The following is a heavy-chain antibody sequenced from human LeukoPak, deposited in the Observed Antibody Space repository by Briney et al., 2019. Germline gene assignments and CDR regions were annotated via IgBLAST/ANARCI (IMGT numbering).Heavy chain of an antibody. CDR3: ARTDRVRGIDY. CDR1: GGSISSYY. V-gene: IGHV4-59*01. CDR2: IYYSGST. D-gene: IGHD3-10*01. J-gene: IGHJ4*02. Sequence: SETLSLTCTASGGSISSYYWSWIRQPPGKGLEWIGYIYYSGSTNYNPSLKSRVTISVDTSKNQFSLKLSSVTAADTAVYYCARTDRVRGIDYWGQGTLVTVSS.